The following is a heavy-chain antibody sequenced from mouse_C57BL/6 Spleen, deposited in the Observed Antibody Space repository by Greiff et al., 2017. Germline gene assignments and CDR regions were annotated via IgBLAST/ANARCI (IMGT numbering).Heavy chain of an antibody. CDR2: IDPSDSET. Sequence: QVQLKQPGAELVRPGSSVKLSCKASGYTFTSYWMHWVKQRPIQGLEWIGNIDPSDSETHYNQKFKDKATLTVDKSSSTAYMQLSSLTSEDSAVYYCARYNGSSYYWYFDVWGTGTTVTVSS. CDR1: GYTFTSYW. V-gene: IGHV1-52*01. J-gene: IGHJ1*03. D-gene: IGHD1-1*01. CDR3: ARYNGSSYYWYFDV.